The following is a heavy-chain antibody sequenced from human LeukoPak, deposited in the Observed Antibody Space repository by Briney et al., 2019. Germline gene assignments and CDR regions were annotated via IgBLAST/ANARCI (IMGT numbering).Heavy chain of an antibody. J-gene: IGHJ4*02. V-gene: IGHV3-30-3*01. CDR2: ISVDGSNK. CDR1: GFTFSSYA. D-gene: IGHD3-10*01. Sequence: GGSLRLSCAASGFTFSSYAMHWVRQAPGKGLEWVAVISVDGSNKYYADSVKGRFTISRDKSKNTLYLQMDSLKADDTTVYYCARHKGASLFRGIIFDYWGQGTLVTVSS. CDR3: ARHKGASLFRGIIFDY.